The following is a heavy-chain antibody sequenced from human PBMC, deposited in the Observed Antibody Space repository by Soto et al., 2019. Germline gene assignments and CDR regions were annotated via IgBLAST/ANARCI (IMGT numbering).Heavy chain of an antibody. CDR2: IYYSGST. Sequence: SETLSLTCTVSGGSISSYYWSWIRQPPGKGLEWIGYIYYSGSTNYNPSLKSRVTISVDTSKNQFSLKLSSVTAADTAVYYCARQFVRYCSSTSCYSANWFDPWGQGTLVTVSS. CDR1: GGSISSYY. D-gene: IGHD2-2*01. CDR3: ARQFVRYCSSTSCYSANWFDP. J-gene: IGHJ5*02. V-gene: IGHV4-59*08.